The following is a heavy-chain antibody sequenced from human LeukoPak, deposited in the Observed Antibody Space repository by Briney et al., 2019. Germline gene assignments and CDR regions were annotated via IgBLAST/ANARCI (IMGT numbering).Heavy chain of an antibody. D-gene: IGHD6-13*01. CDR2: ISYDGSNK. J-gene: IGHJ6*02. CDR1: GFTFSSYA. Sequence: PGRSLRLSCAASGFTFSSYAMHWVRQAPGRGLEWVAVISYDGSNKYYADSVKGRFTISRDNSKNTLYLQMNSLRAEDTAVYYCARDMGSSWYYYYGMDVWGQGTTVTVSS. V-gene: IGHV3-30-3*01. CDR3: ARDMGSSWYYYYGMDV.